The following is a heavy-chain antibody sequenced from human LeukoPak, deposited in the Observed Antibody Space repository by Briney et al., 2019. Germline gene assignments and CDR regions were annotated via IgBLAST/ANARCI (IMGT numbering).Heavy chain of an antibody. V-gene: IGHV3-23*01. J-gene: IGHJ4*02. D-gene: IGHD3-22*01. CDR1: GFHFSSCV. CDR3: AKDPHYNSSGYLCPTFDY. CDR2: IRGRGGSI. Sequence: PGGSLSLSCRACGFHFSSCVMIGVRQAPGRGGVWVLAIRGRGGSIYYADSVEGRFTISRDNSKNTLYVQMNSLRGEDTAVLFCAKDPHYNSSGYLCPTFDYWCQGPLVTVSS.